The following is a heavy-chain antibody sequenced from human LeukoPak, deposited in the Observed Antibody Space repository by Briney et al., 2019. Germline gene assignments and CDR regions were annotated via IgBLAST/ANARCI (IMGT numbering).Heavy chain of an antibody. Sequence: GGSLRLSCAASGFTFSDYYMSWIRQAPGKGLEWVSYISSSSYTNYADSVEGRFTISRDNAKNSLYLQMHSLRAEDTAVYYCARDLGQQLVPTYFDYWGQGTLVTVSS. J-gene: IGHJ4*02. CDR1: GFTFSDYY. V-gene: IGHV3-11*05. D-gene: IGHD6-13*01. CDR2: ISSSSYT. CDR3: ARDLGQQLVPTYFDY.